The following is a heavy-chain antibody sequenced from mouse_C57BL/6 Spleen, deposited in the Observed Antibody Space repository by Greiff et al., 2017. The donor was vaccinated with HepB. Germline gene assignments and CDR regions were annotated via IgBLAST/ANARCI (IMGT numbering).Heavy chain of an antibody. V-gene: IGHV1-9*01. J-gene: IGHJ4*01. Sequence: QVQLKQSGAELMKPGASVKLSCKATGYTFTGYWIEWVKQRPGHGLEWIGEILPGSGSTNYNEKFKGKATFTADTSSNTAYMQLSRLTTKESAIYFCARSLRGVVATDYAMDYWGQGTSVTVSS. CDR1: GYTFTGYW. CDR3: ARSLRGVVATDYAMDY. CDR2: ILPGSGST. D-gene: IGHD1-1*01.